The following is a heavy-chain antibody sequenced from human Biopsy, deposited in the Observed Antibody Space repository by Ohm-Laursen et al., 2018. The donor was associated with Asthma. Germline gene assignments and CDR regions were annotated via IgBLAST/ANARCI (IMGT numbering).Heavy chain of an antibody. Sequence: SSLRLSCSASGVDLSSYGMNWVRQAPGKGLEWVAAIAYDGSKKYYADSVKGRFTISRDNSKNTLYLQMNSLRGEDTAVYYCAKGRYKWNDGYYGLDVWGQGTTVTVSS. D-gene: IGHD1-20*01. CDR2: IAYDGSKK. J-gene: IGHJ6*02. CDR3: AKGRYKWNDGYYGLDV. V-gene: IGHV3-30*18. CDR1: GVDLSSYG.